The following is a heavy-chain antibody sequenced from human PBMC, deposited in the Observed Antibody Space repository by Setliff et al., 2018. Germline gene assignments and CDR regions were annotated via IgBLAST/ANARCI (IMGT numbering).Heavy chain of an antibody. CDR2: TIPMFGTR. CDR1: GGTFSNYG. Sequence: SVKVSCKASGGTFSNYGISWVRQAPGQGLEWMGGTIPMFGTRNYARKFQGRVTIITDESTSTAYMELSSLRTEDTAVYYCAREGVDTRSSTDYRYYMDVWGKGTTVTVSS. D-gene: IGHD5-18*01. V-gene: IGHV1-69*05. CDR3: AREGVDTRSSTDYRYYMDV. J-gene: IGHJ6*03.